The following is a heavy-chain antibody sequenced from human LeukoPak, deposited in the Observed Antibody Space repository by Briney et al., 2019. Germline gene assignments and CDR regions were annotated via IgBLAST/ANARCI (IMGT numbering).Heavy chain of an antibody. V-gene: IGHV1-69*05. CDR1: GGTFSSYA. CDR3: ARVLRKWELLSYYYYYMDV. D-gene: IGHD1-26*01. J-gene: IGHJ6*03. Sequence: SVKVSCKASGGTFSSYAISWVRQAPGQGLEWMGGIIPIFGTANYAQKFQGRVTITTDESTSTAYMELSSLRSEDTAVYYCARVLRKWELLSYYYYYMDVWGKGTTVTVSS. CDR2: IIPIFGTA.